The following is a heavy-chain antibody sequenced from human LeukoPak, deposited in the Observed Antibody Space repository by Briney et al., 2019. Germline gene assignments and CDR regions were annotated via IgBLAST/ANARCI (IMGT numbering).Heavy chain of an antibody. CDR2: IYHSGST. V-gene: IGHV4-30-2*01. CDR3: ASLRQYRGSFAHFDY. Sequence: PSQTLSLTCAVSGGSISSGGYSWSWIRQPPGKGLEWIGYIYHSGSTYYNPSLKSRVTISVDTSKNQFSLKLHSGTAADTAVYYCASLRQYRGSFAHFDYWGQGTLVTVSS. J-gene: IGHJ4*02. CDR1: GGSISSGGYS. D-gene: IGHD3-10*01.